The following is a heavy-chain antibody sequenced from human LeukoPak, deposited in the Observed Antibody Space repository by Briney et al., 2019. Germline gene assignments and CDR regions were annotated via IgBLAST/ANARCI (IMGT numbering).Heavy chain of an antibody. V-gene: IGHV4-59*01. J-gene: IGHJ3*02. CDR2: LYYSGST. Sequence: SETLSLTCSVSGGSISSYYWSWVRQPPGKGLEWIGYLYYSGSTNSNPSLKSRVTMSVDTSKDQFSLKLRSVTAADTAVYYCARGGSGISNAFDIWGQGTMVTVSS. CDR1: GGSISSYY. D-gene: IGHD3-10*01. CDR3: ARGGSGISNAFDI.